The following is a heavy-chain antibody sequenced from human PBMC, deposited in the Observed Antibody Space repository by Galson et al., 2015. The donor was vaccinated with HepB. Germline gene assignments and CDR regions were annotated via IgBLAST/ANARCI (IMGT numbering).Heavy chain of an antibody. Sequence: SLRLSCAASGFTVSSNYMSWVRQAPGKGLEWVSVIYSGGSTYYADSVKGRFTISRDNSKNTLYLQMNSLRAEDTAVYYCARDRPPTPYCSGGSCGLDYWGQGTLVTVSS. CDR2: IYSGGST. D-gene: IGHD2-15*01. CDR3: ARDRPPTPYCSGGSCGLDY. V-gene: IGHV3-53*01. J-gene: IGHJ4*02. CDR1: GFTVSSNY.